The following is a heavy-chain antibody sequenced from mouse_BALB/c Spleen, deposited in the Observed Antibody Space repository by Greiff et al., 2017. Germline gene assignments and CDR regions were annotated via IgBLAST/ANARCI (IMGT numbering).Heavy chain of an antibody. J-gene: IGHJ3*01. CDR3: TRQLGPAWFAY. V-gene: IGHV1-5*01. CDR2: IYPGNSDT. CDR1: GYTFTSYW. D-gene: IGHD3-1*01. Sequence: DVQLQESGTVLARPGASVKMSCKASGYTFTSYWMHWVKQRPGQGLEWIGAIYPGNSDTSYNQKFKGKAKLTAVTSTSTAYMELSSLTNEDSAVYYCTRQLGPAWFAYWGQGTLVTVSA.